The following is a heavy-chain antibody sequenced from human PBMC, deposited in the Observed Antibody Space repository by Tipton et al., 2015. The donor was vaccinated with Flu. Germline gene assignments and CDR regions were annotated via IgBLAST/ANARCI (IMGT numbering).Heavy chain of an antibody. CDR3: ARDQVSTATTHFDY. CDR2: IYTNGNS. Sequence: TLSLTCTVSGFSISSGYFWSWIRQPAGKGLEWIGRIYTNGNSNYNPSLKSRVTMSLDTSKNEVSLSLDSATAADTAVYYCARDQVSTATTHFDYWGQGTLVTVSS. D-gene: IGHD4-17*01. V-gene: IGHV4-61*02. J-gene: IGHJ4*02. CDR1: GFSISSGYF.